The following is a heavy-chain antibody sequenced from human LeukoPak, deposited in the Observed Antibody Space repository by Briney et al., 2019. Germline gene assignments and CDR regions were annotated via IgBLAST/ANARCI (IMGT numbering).Heavy chain of an antibody. CDR2: VHNVGST. Sequence: SQTLSLTCTVSGVSISSGSYYWAWIRQPPGKGLEWIGSVHNVGSTYYNLSLRSRVTMSIDTSKNQFSLRLNSVTAADTAVYYCARHAEYNSGWHFYLDHWGQGILVTVSS. J-gene: IGHJ4*02. CDR3: ARHAEYNSGWHFYLDH. CDR1: GVSISSGSYY. V-gene: IGHV4-39*01. D-gene: IGHD6-19*01.